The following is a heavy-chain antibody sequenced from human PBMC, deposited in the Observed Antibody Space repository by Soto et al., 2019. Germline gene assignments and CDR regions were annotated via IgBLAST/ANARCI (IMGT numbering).Heavy chain of an antibody. Sequence: VELVESGGGLVQTGGSLRLSCAASGYPFDAYIMNWVRRAPGKGLEWVASINPRGVTKYYADSLRGRFTISRDDASSSLFLQMDSLRAEDTAVYFCATWHRNCYYGLDVWGQGTTVTVS. CDR3: ATWHRNCYYGLDV. J-gene: IGHJ6*02. CDR1: GYPFDAYI. CDR2: INPRGVTK. V-gene: IGHV3-48*01.